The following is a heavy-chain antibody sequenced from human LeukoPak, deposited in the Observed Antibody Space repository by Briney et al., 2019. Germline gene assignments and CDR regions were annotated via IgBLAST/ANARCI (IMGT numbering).Heavy chain of an antibody. CDR3: VRYYGSGVDY. J-gene: IGHJ4*02. CDR1: GVSISGYY. CDR2: IYYSGST. Sequence: SETLSLTCTVSGVSISGYYWSWIRQPPGKGLEWIGFIYYSGSTSCNPSLKSRVTISVDTSKNQFFLKLSSVTAADTAVYYCVRYYGSGVDYWGQGTLVTVSS. D-gene: IGHD3-10*01. V-gene: IGHV4-59*01.